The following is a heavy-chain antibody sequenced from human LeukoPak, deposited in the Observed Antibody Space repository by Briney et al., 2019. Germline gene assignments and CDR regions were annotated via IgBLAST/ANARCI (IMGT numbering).Heavy chain of an antibody. J-gene: IGHJ5*02. Sequence: GGSLRLSCSASGLTFSTSAMHWVRQTPGKGLEYVSVISSNGGFTYYADSVKGRFTISRDNSKNTLHLQMSSLRAEDTAVYYCVGVRWFGGSNWFDPWGQGTLVTVSS. V-gene: IGHV3-64D*06. D-gene: IGHD3-10*01. CDR2: ISSNGGFT. CDR1: GLTFSTSA. CDR3: VGVRWFGGSNWFDP.